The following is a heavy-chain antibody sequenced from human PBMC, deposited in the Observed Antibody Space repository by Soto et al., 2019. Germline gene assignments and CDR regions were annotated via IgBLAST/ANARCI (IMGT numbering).Heavy chain of an antibody. CDR2: INPRDGST. CDR3: TRALGGSYFDN. D-gene: IGHD1-26*01. J-gene: IGHJ4*03. V-gene: IGHV1-46*03. Sequence: QVQLVQSGAEMKRPGASVRVSCKASAYTFTTYFIHWVRQAPGQGLEWMAVINPRDGSTTYAQKFQGRVTMIRDTSTSTVYLELSSLTSEDTAVYFCTRALGGSYFDNWGQGTLVTVSS. CDR1: AYTFTTYF.